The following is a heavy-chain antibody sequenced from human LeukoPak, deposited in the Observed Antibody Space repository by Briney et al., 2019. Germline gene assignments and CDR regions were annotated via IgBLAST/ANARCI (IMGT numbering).Heavy chain of an antibody. V-gene: IGHV4-59*12. Sequence: PSETQSLTCIVSGGSISSFYWTWIRQPPGKGLEWIGEVHLDGRTNYNPSLESRLTMSVDVSENQVSLKLTSVTAADTAVYYCAREGGFYRPLDYSGQGTLVTVSS. D-gene: IGHD3-3*01. J-gene: IGHJ4*02. CDR1: GGSISSFY. CDR2: VHLDGRT. CDR3: AREGGFYRPLDY.